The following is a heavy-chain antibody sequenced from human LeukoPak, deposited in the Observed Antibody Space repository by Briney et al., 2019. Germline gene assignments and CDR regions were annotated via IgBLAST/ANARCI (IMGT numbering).Heavy chain of an antibody. V-gene: IGHV1-69*13. CDR3: AREITMTELRY. CDR1: GYTFNNHY. J-gene: IGHJ4*02. D-gene: IGHD3-22*01. CDR2: IIPIFGTA. Sequence: GASVKVSCKASGYTFNNHYMYWVRQAPGQGLEWMGGIIPIFGTANYAQKFQGRVTITADESTSTAYMELSSLRSEDTAVYYCAREITMTELRYWGQGTLVTVSS.